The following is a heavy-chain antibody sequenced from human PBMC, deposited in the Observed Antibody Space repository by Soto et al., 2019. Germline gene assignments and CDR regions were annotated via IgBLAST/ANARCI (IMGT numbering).Heavy chain of an antibody. CDR1: GFTFSSYA. CDR2: IGGSGDST. V-gene: IGHV3-23*01. J-gene: IGHJ4*02. D-gene: IGHD1-26*01. Sequence: EVQLLESGGGLVQPGGSLRLSCAASGFTFSSYAMRWVRQAPGKGLEWVSAIGGSGDSTYYADSVKGRFTTSRDNSKNTLYSQMTGLRAEDTSVYYCATRGSGSYYDYWGQGTLVTVSS. CDR3: ATRGSGSYYDY.